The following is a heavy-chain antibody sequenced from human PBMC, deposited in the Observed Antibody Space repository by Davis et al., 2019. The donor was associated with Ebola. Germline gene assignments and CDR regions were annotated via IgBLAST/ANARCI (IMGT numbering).Heavy chain of an antibody. CDR2: INPSGGST. J-gene: IGHJ4*02. V-gene: IGHV1-46*01. Sequence: ASVKVSCKASGYTFIGHYLHWVRQAPGQGLEWMGIINPSGGSTSYAQKFQGRVTMTRDTSTSTVYMELSSLRSEDTAVYYCARGGLTATYYFDYWGQGTLVTVSS. D-gene: IGHD3-9*01. CDR1: GYTFIGHY. CDR3: ARGGLTATYYFDY.